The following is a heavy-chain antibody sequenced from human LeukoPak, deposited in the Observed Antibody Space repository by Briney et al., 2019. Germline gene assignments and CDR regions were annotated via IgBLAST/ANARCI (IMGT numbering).Heavy chain of an antibody. CDR1: GGSISSYY. J-gene: IGHJ3*02. Sequence: SETLSLTCTVSGGSISSYYWSWIRQPPGKGLEWIGYIYYSGSTNYNPSLKSRVTISVDTSKNQFSLKLSSVTAADTAVYYCARALNYYDSSCSDAFDIWGQGTMVTVSS. D-gene: IGHD3-22*01. V-gene: IGHV4-59*01. CDR2: IYYSGST. CDR3: ARALNYYDSSCSDAFDI.